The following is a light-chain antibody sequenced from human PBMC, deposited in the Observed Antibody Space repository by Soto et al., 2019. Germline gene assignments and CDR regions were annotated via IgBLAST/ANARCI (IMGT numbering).Light chain of an antibody. V-gene: IGKV4-1*01. J-gene: IGKJ1*01. CDR3: QQYNSTPL. CDR1: QSVLYSSNNKNY. Sequence: DIVMTQSPDSLAVSLGGRATINCKSSQSVLYSSNNKNYLAWYQQKPGQPPKLLIYWASTRESGVPERFSGSGSRTDFTLTISSLQAEDVAVYYCQQYNSTPLFGQGTKVEIK. CDR2: WAS.